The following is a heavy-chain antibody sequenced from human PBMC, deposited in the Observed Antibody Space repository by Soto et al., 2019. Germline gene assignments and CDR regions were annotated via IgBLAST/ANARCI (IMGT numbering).Heavy chain of an antibody. CDR3: ARTDYSSGWYFFFDY. V-gene: IGHV4-59*01. D-gene: IGHD6-19*01. J-gene: IGHJ4*02. CDR1: GGSISSYY. Sequence: PSEPLSLTCTVSGGSISSYYWSWIRQPPGEGLEWIGYIYYSGSTNYNPSLKSRVTISVDTSKNQFSLKLSSVTAADTAVYYCARTDYSSGWYFFFDYWGQGTLVTVSS. CDR2: IYYSGST.